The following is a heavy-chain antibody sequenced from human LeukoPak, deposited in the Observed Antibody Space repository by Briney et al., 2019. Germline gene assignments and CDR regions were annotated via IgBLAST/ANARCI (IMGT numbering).Heavy chain of an antibody. D-gene: IGHD4-17*01. Sequence: ASVKVSCKASGGTFSSYAISWVRQAPGQGLEWMGRIIPIFGTANYAQKFQGRVTITTDESTSTAYMELSSLRYEDTAVYYCARDWTTVTLFRQDHNWFDPWGQGTLVTVSS. V-gene: IGHV1-69*05. CDR2: IIPIFGTA. CDR3: ARDWTTVTLFRQDHNWFDP. J-gene: IGHJ5*02. CDR1: GGTFSSYA.